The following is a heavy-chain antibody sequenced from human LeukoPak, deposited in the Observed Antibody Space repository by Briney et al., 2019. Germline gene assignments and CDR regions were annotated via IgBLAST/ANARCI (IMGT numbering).Heavy chain of an antibody. CDR3: ANYASGTYRFDP. V-gene: IGHV4-31*03. CDR1: GGSISNGGYY. CDR2: IYYNGHT. D-gene: IGHD3-10*01. J-gene: IGHJ5*02. Sequence: PSETLSLTCTVSGGSISNGGYYWSWICQLPGKGLEWIGYIYYNGHTYCNPSLKSRVVISVDTSKNQFSLKLSSVTAADTAVYYCANYASGTYRFDPWGQGTLVTVSS.